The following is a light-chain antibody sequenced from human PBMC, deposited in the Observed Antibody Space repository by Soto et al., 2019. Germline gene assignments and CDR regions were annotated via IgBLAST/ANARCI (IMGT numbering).Light chain of an antibody. Sequence: DIVMTQSPDSLAVSLGKRATINCKSSQSLLYSSDNKNYLAWFQQKPGQPPKLLIYWASNRESGVPDRFTGSGSGTDFTLTISSLQVEDVAVYYCQQYYSTPRTFGQGTKVEIK. J-gene: IGKJ1*01. CDR3: QQYYSTPRT. V-gene: IGKV4-1*01. CDR1: QSLLYSSDNKNY. CDR2: WAS.